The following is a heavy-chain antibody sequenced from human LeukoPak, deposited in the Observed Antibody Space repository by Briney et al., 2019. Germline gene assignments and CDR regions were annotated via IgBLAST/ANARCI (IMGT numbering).Heavy chain of an antibody. V-gene: IGHV3-15*07. CDR2: IKSKADGETI. D-gene: IGHD1-20*01. CDR1: GFTFTNAW. J-gene: IGHJ4*02. CDR3: STLTSRGLSDS. Sequence: GGSLRLSCAASGFTFTNAWMNWVRQAPGEGLEWVGRIKSKADGETIDYAAPVKGRFTFSRDDSKNMLYLQMNSLKSEDTAVYYCSTLTSRGLSDSWGQGTLVTVSS.